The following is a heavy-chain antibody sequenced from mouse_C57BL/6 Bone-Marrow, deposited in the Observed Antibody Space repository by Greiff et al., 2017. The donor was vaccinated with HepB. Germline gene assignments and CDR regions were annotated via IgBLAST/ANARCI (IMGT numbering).Heavy chain of an antibody. J-gene: IGHJ3*01. CDR3: ARLGGGSSGFAY. V-gene: IGHV5-15*01. D-gene: IGHD1-1*01. CDR1: GFTFSDYG. Sequence: VQLKESGGGLVQPGGSLKLSCAASGFTFSDYGMAWVRQAPRKGPEWVAFISNLAYSIYYADTVTGRFTISRENAKNTLYLEMSSLRSEDTAMYYCARLGGGSSGFAYWGQGTLVTVSA. CDR2: ISNLAYSI.